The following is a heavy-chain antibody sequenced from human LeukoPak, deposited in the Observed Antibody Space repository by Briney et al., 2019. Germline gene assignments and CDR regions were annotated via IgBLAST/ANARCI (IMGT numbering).Heavy chain of an antibody. V-gene: IGHV4-59*01. CDR3: ARALYSGSPINYFDY. D-gene: IGHD1-26*01. CDR1: GGSISPYY. J-gene: IGHJ4*02. CDR2: IYYSGST. Sequence: SETLSLTCSVSGGSISPYYWSWIRQPPGKGLEWIGYIYYSGSTNYNPSLKSRVTISVDTSKNQFSLKLSSVTAADTAVYYCARALYSGSPINYFDYWGQGTLVTVSS.